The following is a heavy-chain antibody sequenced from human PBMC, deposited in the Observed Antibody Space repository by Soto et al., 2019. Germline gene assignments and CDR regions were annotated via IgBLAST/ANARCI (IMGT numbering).Heavy chain of an antibody. D-gene: IGHD6-19*01. Sequence: EVQLVESGGGLVQPGESLKLSCAASGFTFSGSALHWVRQASGKGLEWIGRIRDKANSYATAYAASGKGRFTISRDDSKNTAYLQMNSLKTEDTAVYYCTRQGSESGWSLDYWGQGTLVTVSS. CDR3: TRQGSESGWSLDY. CDR1: GFTFSGSA. J-gene: IGHJ4*02. CDR2: IRDKANSYAT. V-gene: IGHV3-73*02.